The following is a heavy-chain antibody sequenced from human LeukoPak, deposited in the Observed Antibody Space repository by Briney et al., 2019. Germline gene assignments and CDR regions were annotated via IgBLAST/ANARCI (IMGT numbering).Heavy chain of an antibody. V-gene: IGHV4-59*01. CDR3: ARRREHSSSSLYYYYYYMDV. CDR1: GGSISSYY. D-gene: IGHD6-6*01. CDR2: IYYSGST. Sequence: SETLSLTCTVSGGSISSYYWSWIRQPPGKGLEWIRDIYYSGSTNYNPSLKSRVTISVDTSKNKFSLKLSSVTAADTAVYYCARRREHSSSSLYYYYYYMDVWGKGTTVTVSS. J-gene: IGHJ6*03.